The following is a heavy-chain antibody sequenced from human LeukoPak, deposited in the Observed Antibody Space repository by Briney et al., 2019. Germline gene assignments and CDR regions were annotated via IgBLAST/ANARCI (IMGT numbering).Heavy chain of an antibody. Sequence: SETLSLTCNVSGDSIRGSYWGWIRQPPGKGLEWIGYFYYSGDTNYNPALESRVIISVDTSKNQFSLKLSSLTAADTAGYYCARGPGDRYCSGVSCSPRDALDIWGQGTMVTVSS. D-gene: IGHD2-15*01. CDR3: ARGPGDRYCSGVSCSPRDALDI. V-gene: IGHV4-59*01. J-gene: IGHJ3*02. CDR1: GDSIRGSY. CDR2: FYYSGDT.